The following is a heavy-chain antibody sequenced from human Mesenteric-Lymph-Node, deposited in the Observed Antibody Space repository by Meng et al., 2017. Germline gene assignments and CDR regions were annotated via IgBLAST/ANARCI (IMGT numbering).Heavy chain of an antibody. J-gene: IGHJ4*02. D-gene: IGHD6-6*01. Sequence: HLQHSGPGLVKPSQTSSLTCAISGDSVSINNAAWNCVRQSPSRGLEWLGRTYYRSNWFHDYAVSLNSRVTINADTSKNEFSLHLRSVTPEDSAIYECVRTKISSYYFDFWGQGTLVTVSS. CDR2: TYYRSNWFH. V-gene: IGHV6-1*01. CDR3: VRTKISSYYFDF. CDR1: GDSVSINNAA.